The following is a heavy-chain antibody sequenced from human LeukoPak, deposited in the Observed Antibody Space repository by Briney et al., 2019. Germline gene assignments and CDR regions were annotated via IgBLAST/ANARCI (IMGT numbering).Heavy chain of an antibody. Sequence: SETLSLTCTVSGGSISSGGYYWSWIRQHPGKGLEWIGYIYYSGSTYYNPSLKSRVTISVDTSKNQFSLKLSSVTAADTAVYYCARGAPVDFWSGYYTAYYYYGMDAWGQGTTVTVSS. D-gene: IGHD3-3*01. CDR2: IYYSGST. CDR3: ARGAPVDFWSGYYTAYYYYGMDA. CDR1: GGSISSGGYY. V-gene: IGHV4-31*03. J-gene: IGHJ6*02.